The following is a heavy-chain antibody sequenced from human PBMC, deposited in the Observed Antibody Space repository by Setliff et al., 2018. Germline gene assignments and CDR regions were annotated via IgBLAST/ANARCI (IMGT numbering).Heavy chain of an antibody. D-gene: IGHD5-18*01. V-gene: IGHV3-11*04. J-gene: IGHJ4*02. CDR3: AKFVGYTYGYDY. CDR1: GFTFSDYY. Sequence: GGSLRLSCAASGFTFSDYYMSWIRQAPGKGLEWVSYITNSGGTIYYAGSVKGRFTISRDNAKNSLFLQMNSLRAEDTALYYCAKFVGYTYGYDYWGRGTLVTVSS. CDR2: ITNSGGTI.